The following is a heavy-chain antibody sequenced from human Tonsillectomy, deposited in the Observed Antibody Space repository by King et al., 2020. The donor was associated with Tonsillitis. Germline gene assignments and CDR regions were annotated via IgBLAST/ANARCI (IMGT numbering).Heavy chain of an antibody. CDR2: IYYSGST. D-gene: IGHD3-22*01. Sequence: QLQESGPGLVKPSETLSLTCTVSGGSISSSSYYWGWIRQPPGKGLEWIGSIYYSGSTYYNPSLKSRVTISVDTSKNQFSLKLSSVTAADTAVYYCARHPHVCRRYYYDSSGYYRADYWGQGTLVTVSS. V-gene: IGHV4-39*07. CDR1: GGSISSSSYY. CDR3: ARHPHVCRRYYYDSSGYYRADY. J-gene: IGHJ4*02.